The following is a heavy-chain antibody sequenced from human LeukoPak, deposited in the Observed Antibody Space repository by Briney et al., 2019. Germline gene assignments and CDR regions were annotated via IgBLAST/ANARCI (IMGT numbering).Heavy chain of an antibody. Sequence: SETLSLTCTVSGASFNSDDQYWNWIRQSPGKGLEWIGSIHPSGMLYNNPSLESRVTMSRDTSKNQFYLNLNSVTAAGTAVYFCSRGLDSRKLGYWGQGILVTVSS. D-gene: IGHD3-22*01. CDR2: IHPSGML. CDR1: GASFNSDDQY. J-gene: IGHJ4*02. CDR3: SRGLDSRKLGY. V-gene: IGHV4-31*03.